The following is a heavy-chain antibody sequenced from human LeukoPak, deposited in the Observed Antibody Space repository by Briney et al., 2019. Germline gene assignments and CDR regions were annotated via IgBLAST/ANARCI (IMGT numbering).Heavy chain of an antibody. V-gene: IGHV4-39*07. CDR3: ARGPETSTGWFRSPSEDNWFDP. D-gene: IGHD6-19*01. J-gene: IGHJ5*02. CDR2: IYYSGST. CDR1: GGSISSSSYY. Sequence: PSETLSLTCTVSGGSISSSSYYWGWIRQPPGKGLEWIGSIYYSGSTYYNPSLKSRVTISVDTSKNQFSLRLTSVTAADTAVYYCARGPETSTGWFRSPSEDNWFDPWGQGTLVTVSS.